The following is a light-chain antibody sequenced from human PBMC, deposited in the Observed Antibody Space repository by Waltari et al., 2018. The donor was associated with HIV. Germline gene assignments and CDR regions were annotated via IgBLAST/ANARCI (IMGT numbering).Light chain of an antibody. CDR1: KNVYSSY. V-gene: IGKV3-20*01. J-gene: IGKJ1*01. Sequence: ENVLTQSPGTLSLSPGERATLACRARKNVYSSYVAWYQQRPGQAPRLLIYAGNRRAAGIPDRFAGAGSGRDFSLTISRLEPEDFAVYYCHQYTGSPRTFGQGTKV. CDR2: AGN. CDR3: HQYTGSPRT.